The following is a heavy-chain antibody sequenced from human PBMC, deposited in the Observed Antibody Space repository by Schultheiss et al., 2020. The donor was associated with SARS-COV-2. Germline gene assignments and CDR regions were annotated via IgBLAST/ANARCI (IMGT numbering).Heavy chain of an antibody. D-gene: IGHD1-7*01. CDR2: IYHSGST. CDR1: GYSISSGYY. CDR3: ARVTSGTTFQH. Sequence: SETLSLTCTVSGYSISSGYYWGWIRQPPGKGLEWIGSIYHSGSTYYNPSLKSRVTLSVDTSKNQFSLKLTSVTAADTAVYYCARVTSGTTFQHWGQGTLVTVSS. J-gene: IGHJ1*01. V-gene: IGHV4-38-2*02.